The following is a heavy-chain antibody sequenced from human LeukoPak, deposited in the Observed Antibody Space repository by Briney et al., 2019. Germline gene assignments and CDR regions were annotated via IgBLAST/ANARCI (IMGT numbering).Heavy chain of an antibody. J-gene: IGHJ3*02. D-gene: IGHD3-10*01. CDR1: GFTFSNYF. V-gene: IGHV3-30-3*01. CDR2: IANDGSHT. Sequence: PGRSLRLSCAASGFTFSNYFMHWVRQAPGKGLEWVADIANDGSHTFYVESVKGRFTISRDNSKNTLYLQVNSLRVEDTAVYFCARERQDTIIHSGAFDIWGQGTMVTVSS. CDR3: ARERQDTIIHSGAFDI.